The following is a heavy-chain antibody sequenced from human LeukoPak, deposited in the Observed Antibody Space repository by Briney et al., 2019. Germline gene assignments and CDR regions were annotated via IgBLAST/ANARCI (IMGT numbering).Heavy chain of an antibody. D-gene: IGHD3-10*01. CDR3: ARTTMVRGVTRHFDY. J-gene: IGHJ4*02. CDR1: GYSFTSYW. V-gene: IGHV5-51*01. Sequence: GESLKISCKGSGYSFTSYWIGWVRQMPGKGLEWMGIIYPGDSDTRYSPSFQGQVTISADKSISTACLQWSSLKASDTAMYYCARTTMVRGVTRHFDYWGQGTLVTVSS. CDR2: IYPGDSDT.